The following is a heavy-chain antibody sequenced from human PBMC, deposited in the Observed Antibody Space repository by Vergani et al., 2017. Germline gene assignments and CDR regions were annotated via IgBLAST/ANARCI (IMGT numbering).Heavy chain of an antibody. CDR2: INTNTGNP. J-gene: IGHJ5*02. D-gene: IGHD2-2*01. CDR1: GYTFTSYA. V-gene: IGHV7-4-1*02. Sequence: QVQLVQSGSELKKPGASVKVSCKASGYTFTSYAMNWVRQAPGQGLEWMGLINTNTGNPTYAQGFTGRFVFSLDTSVSTAYLQISSLKAEDTAVYYCARGSPSAFLPYCSSTSCYYNWFDPWGQGTLVTVSS. CDR3: ARGSPSAFLPYCSSTSCYYNWFDP.